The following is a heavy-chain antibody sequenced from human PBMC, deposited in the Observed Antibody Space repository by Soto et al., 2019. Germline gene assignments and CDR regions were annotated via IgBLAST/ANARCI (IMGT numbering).Heavy chain of an antibody. V-gene: IGHV4-34*01. Sequence: QVQLQQWGAGLLKPSETLSLTCAVYGGSFSGYYWSWIRQPPGKGLEWIGEINHSGSTNYNPSLKSRVTISVDTSKNQFSLKLSSVTAADTAVYYCARAQPSSYCSSTSCYARGPLDYWGQGTLVTVSS. D-gene: IGHD2-2*01. CDR2: INHSGST. CDR3: ARAQPSSYCSSTSCYARGPLDY. J-gene: IGHJ4*02. CDR1: GGSFSGYY.